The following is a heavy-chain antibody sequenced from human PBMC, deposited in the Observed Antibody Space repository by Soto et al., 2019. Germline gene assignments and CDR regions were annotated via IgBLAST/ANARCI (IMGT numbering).Heavy chain of an antibody. D-gene: IGHD5-12*01. J-gene: IGHJ4*02. CDR2: ISAYNGNT. Sequence: GTSVKVSSKASGYTFTSHGITWVRQAPDQGLEWMGWISAYNGNTNYTQNLQGRITMTTDTSTSTAYMELRSLRSDDTAVYYCARDLGGYNSIAAYWGQGALVTVSS. CDR3: ARDLGGYNSIAAY. CDR1: GYTFTSHG. V-gene: IGHV1-18*01.